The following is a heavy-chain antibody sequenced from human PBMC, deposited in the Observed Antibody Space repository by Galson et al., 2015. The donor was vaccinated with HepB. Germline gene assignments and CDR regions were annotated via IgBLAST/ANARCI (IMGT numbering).Heavy chain of an antibody. CDR1: GGSISSSSYY. D-gene: IGHD2-2*01. Sequence: ETLSLTCTVSGGSISSSSYYWGWLRQPPGKGLEWIGSFYYTGNTHYNPSLKSRVTISGDTSKNRFSLKLNSVTAADTAVYYCARHESESKTYAADNWGQGTLVTVSS. CDR3: ARHESESKTYAADN. J-gene: IGHJ4*02. CDR2: FYYTGNT. V-gene: IGHV4-39*01.